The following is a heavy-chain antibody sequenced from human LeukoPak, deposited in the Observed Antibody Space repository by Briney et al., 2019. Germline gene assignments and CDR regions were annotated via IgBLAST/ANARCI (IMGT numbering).Heavy chain of an antibody. CDR3: ARDLAGFGGYSYGMVDY. D-gene: IGHD5-18*01. J-gene: IGHJ4*02. CDR1: GDGVSVSSAA. Sequence: SQSLSLTCAMSGDGVSVSSAAWNWVRQSPSRGLEWLGRTYYRSEWHNDSAVSVKSRIIIIPDTSKNQISLQLKSVTLEDTAVYDCARDLAGFGGYSYGMVDYWGQGTLVTVSS. V-gene: IGHV6-1*01. CDR2: TYYRSEWHN.